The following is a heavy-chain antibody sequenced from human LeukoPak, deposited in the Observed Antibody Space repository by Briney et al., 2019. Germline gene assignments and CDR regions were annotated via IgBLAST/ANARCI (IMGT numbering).Heavy chain of an antibody. J-gene: IGHJ4*02. CDR3: ARTAVTTENFDY. V-gene: IGHV3-23*01. CDR1: GFTFSSYA. CDR2: ISGNSGGT. D-gene: IGHD4-17*01. Sequence: GGSLRLSCAASGFTFSSYAMSWVRQAPGKGLEWVSAISGNSGGTYYADSVKGRFTISRDNSKNTLYLQMNSLTADDTAVYYCARTAVTTENFDYWGQGTLVTVSS.